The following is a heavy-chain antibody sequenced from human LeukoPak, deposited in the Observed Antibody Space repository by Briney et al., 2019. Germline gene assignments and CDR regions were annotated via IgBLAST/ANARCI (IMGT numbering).Heavy chain of an antibody. V-gene: IGHV3-48*01. D-gene: IGHD3-22*01. CDR3: AKDEGGGYYYD. Sequence: GGSLRLSCAASGFTFGSYSMNWVRQAPGKGLEWISYISTSSSTIYYADSVKGRFTISRDNSKNTLYLQMNSLRAEDTAVYYCAKDEGGGYYYDWGQGTLVTVSS. J-gene: IGHJ4*02. CDR2: ISTSSSTI. CDR1: GFTFGSYS.